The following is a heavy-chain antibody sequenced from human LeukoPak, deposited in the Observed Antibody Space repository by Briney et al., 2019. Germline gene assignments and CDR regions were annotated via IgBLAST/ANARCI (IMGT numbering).Heavy chain of an antibody. CDR2: IVGTTGTT. Sequence: GGSLRLSCAASGFPFSSYSMSWVRQAPGKGLEWVSGIVGTTGTTYYADSVQGRFTISRDNSKNTLYLEMNSLTAEDTAVYFCVKDLSSWLPGVFDHWGQGTLVTVSS. CDR3: VKDLSSWLPGVFDH. V-gene: IGHV3-23*01. J-gene: IGHJ4*02. CDR1: GFPFSSYS. D-gene: IGHD6-13*01.